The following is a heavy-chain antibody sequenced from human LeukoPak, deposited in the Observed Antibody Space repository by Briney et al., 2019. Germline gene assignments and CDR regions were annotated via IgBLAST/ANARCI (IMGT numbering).Heavy chain of an antibody. J-gene: IGHJ4*02. Sequence: PSETLSLTCTVSGGSISSSSYYWGWIRQPPGKGLEWIGSIYYSGSTYYNPSLKGRVTMSVDTSKNQFSLKLSSVTAADTAVYYCARDYSGSYSDPYYFDYWGQGTLVTVSS. D-gene: IGHD1-26*01. CDR3: ARDYSGSYSDPYYFDY. CDR2: IYYSGST. CDR1: GGSISSSSYY. V-gene: IGHV4-39*07.